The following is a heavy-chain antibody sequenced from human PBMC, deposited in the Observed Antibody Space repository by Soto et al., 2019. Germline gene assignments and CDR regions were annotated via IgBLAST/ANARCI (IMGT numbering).Heavy chain of an antibody. CDR2: ISYDGTNK. D-gene: IGHD1-26*01. V-gene: IGHV3-30*18. Sequence: QVQLVESGGGVVQPGRSLRLSCAASGFTLSRSGMHWVRQAPGKGLEWAALISYDGTNKYYADSVKGRFTISRDNSRNTLYLQMNSLRAEDTAVYYCAKVRMGSTSYFDYWDQGSLVTVSS. CDR3: AKVRMGSTSYFDY. CDR1: GFTLSRSG. J-gene: IGHJ4*02.